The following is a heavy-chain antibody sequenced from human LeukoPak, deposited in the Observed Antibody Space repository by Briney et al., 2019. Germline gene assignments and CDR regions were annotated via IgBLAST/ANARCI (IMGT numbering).Heavy chain of an antibody. J-gene: IGHJ6*02. D-gene: IGHD2-21*02. V-gene: IGHV7-4-1*02. CDR1: GYTFTNYG. CDR3: ARSYGAFEGDTYYYYGMDV. CDR2: INTNTGNP. Sequence: GASVKVSCKASGYTFTNYGMSWVRQAPGQGLEWMGWINTNTGNPKSTQGFTERFVLSLDASVSTAYLQISSLKAEDTAVYYCARSYGAFEGDTYYYYGMDVWGQGTTVTVSS.